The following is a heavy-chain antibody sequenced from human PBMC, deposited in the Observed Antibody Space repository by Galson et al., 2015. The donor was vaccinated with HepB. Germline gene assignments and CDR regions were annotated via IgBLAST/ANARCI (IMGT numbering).Heavy chain of an antibody. J-gene: IGHJ5*01. V-gene: IGHV1-46*01. CDR2: INLSGGSI. D-gene: IGHD3-16*01. CDR3: ARGDSFGGVIDS. Sequence: SVKVSCKASGLTFTSYYMHWVRQAPGQGLEWMGIINLSGGSISYAQKFRGRITLTRDASTSTVYMDLISLRSDDTAVYYCARGDSFGGVIDSWGQGTLVTVSS. CDR1: GLTFTSYY.